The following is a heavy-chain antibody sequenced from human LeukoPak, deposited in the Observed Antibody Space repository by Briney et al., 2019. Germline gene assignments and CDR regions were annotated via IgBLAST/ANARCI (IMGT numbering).Heavy chain of an antibody. Sequence: SGPTLVNPTQTLTLTCTFSGFSLSTGGGGVGWIRQPPGKALEWLSLIYWDDDKRYSPSLKSRLTITKDTSKDQVVLTMTNMDPVDTATYYCAHEGYCSSTSCPESATGLFDYWGQGTLVTVSS. CDR1: GFSLSTGGGG. CDR3: AHEGYCSSTSCPESATGLFDY. J-gene: IGHJ4*02. V-gene: IGHV2-5*02. D-gene: IGHD2-2*01. CDR2: IYWDDDK.